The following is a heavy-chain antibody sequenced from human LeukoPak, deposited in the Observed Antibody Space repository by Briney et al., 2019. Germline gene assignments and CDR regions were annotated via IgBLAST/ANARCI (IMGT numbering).Heavy chain of an antibody. J-gene: IGHJ5*02. D-gene: IGHD6-6*01. CDR1: GFTFSSYA. CDR2: ISGSGGST. Sequence: GGSLRLSCAASGFTFSSYAMSWVRQAPGGGLEWVSAISGSGGSTYYADSVKGRFTISRDNSKNTLYLQMNSLRAEDTAVYYCAKDPYSSSPNNWFDPWGQGTLVTVSS. CDR3: AKDPYSSSPNNWFDP. V-gene: IGHV3-23*01.